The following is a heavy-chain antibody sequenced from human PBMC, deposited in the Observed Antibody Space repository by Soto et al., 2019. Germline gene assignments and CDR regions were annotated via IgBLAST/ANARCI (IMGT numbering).Heavy chain of an antibody. V-gene: IGHV3-30-3*01. Sequence: GGSLRLSCATSGFTFSSYAMHWVRQAPGKGLEWVAVISYDGSNKYYADSVKGRFTISRDNSKNTLYLQMNSLRAEDTAVYYCAKDRRLELNYFDYWGQGTLVTVSS. D-gene: IGHD1-7*01. CDR1: GFTFSSYA. CDR2: ISYDGSNK. J-gene: IGHJ4*02. CDR3: AKDRRLELNYFDY.